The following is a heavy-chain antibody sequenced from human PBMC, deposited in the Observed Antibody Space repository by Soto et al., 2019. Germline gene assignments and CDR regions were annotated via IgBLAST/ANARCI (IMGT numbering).Heavy chain of an antibody. CDR1: GFTFSSYA. V-gene: IGHV3-23*01. Sequence: GGSLRLSCAASGFTFSSYAMSWVRQAPGKGLEWVSAISGSGGSTYYADSAKGRFTISRDNSKNTLYLQMNSLRAEDTAVYYCAKDRRVLWFGELLHDYWGQGTLVTVSS. CDR2: ISGSGGST. J-gene: IGHJ4*02. D-gene: IGHD3-10*01. CDR3: AKDRRVLWFGELLHDY.